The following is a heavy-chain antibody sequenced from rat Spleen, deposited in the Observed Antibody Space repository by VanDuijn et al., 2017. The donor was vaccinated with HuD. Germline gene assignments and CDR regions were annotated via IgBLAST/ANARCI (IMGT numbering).Heavy chain of an antibody. J-gene: IGHJ3*01. D-gene: IGHD4-3*01. CDR1: GFTFHNFD. CDR2: ISPSGGAT. CDR3: VRQDTSGYSNWFTY. Sequence: EVQLVESGGDLVQPGRSLKLSCAASGFTFHNFDMAWVRQAPTKGLEWVASISPSGGATYYRDSVKGRFTFSRDNARSTLYLQMDSLKSEDTATYYCVRQDTSGYSNWFTYWGQGTLVTVSS. V-gene: IGHV5-25*01.